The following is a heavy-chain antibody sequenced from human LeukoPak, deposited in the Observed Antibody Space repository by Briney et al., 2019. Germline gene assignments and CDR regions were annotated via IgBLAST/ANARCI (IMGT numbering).Heavy chain of an antibody. CDR1: GFTFSSYA. J-gene: IGHJ4*02. D-gene: IGHD3-10*01. V-gene: IGHV3-30*04. Sequence: PGASLRLSCAASGFTFSSYAMHWVRQAPGKGLEWVAVISYDGSNKYYADSVKGRFTISRDNSKNTLYLQMNSLRAEDTAVYYCARDHGSGSYFDYWGQGTLVTVSS. CDR3: ARDHGSGSYFDY. CDR2: ISYDGSNK.